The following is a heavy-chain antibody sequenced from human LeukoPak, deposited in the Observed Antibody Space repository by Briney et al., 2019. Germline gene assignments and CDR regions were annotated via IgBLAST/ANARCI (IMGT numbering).Heavy chain of an antibody. J-gene: IGHJ4*02. Sequence: SETLSLTCAVSGGSISSGGYSWSWIRQPPGKGLEWIGYIYHSGSTYYNPSLKSRVTISVDRSKNQFSLKLSSVTAADTAVYYCAGLFYYFDYWGQGTLVTVSS. CDR1: GGSISSGGYS. D-gene: IGHD2-21*01. CDR3: AGLFYYFDY. CDR2: IYHSGST. V-gene: IGHV4-30-2*01.